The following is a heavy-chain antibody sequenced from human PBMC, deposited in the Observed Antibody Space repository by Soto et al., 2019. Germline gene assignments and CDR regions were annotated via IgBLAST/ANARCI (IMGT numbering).Heavy chain of an antibody. CDR3: AAVTGYRSSEVYGMDV. D-gene: IGHD6-13*01. CDR1: GGTFSSYA. CDR2: IIPIFGTA. Sequence: GASVKVSCKASGGTFSSYAISWVRQAPGQGLEWMGGIIPIFGTANYAQKFQGRVTITADESTSTAYMELSGLRSEDTAVYYCAAVTGYRSSEVYGMDVWGQGTKVTVSS. V-gene: IGHV1-69*13. J-gene: IGHJ6*02.